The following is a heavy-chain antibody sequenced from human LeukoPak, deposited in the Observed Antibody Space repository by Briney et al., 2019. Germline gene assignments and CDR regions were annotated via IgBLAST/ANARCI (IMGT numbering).Heavy chain of an antibody. CDR3: AKDLAAMVYYDAFDI. D-gene: IGHD5-18*01. Sequence: GGSLRLSCAASGFTFSSYAMSWVRQAPGKGLEWVSAISGSGGSTYYADSVKGRFTISRDNSKNTLYLQMSSLRAEDTAVYYCAKDLAAMVYYDAFDIWGQGTMVTVSS. J-gene: IGHJ3*02. CDR1: GFTFSSYA. CDR2: ISGSGGST. V-gene: IGHV3-23*01.